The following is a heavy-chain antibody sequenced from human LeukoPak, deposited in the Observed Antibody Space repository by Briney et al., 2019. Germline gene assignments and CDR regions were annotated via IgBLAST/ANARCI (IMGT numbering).Heavy chain of an antibody. V-gene: IGHV4-61*02. Sequence: SQTLLLTCTVPGGPITSGRYSWSWIRQPAGKGLEWIGRIDTSGSTNYNPSRNSRVTIFVDTSKHQFSVQLSSVTAADTAVYYCARDLTFFGVVMPTDAFDIWGQGTMVTVSS. CDR1: GGPITSGRYS. J-gene: IGHJ3*02. D-gene: IGHD3-3*01. CDR3: ARDLTFFGVVMPTDAFDI. CDR2: IDTSGST.